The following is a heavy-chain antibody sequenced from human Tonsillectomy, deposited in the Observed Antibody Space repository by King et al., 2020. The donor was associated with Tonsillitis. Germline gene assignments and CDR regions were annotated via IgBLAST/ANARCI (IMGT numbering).Heavy chain of an antibody. CDR2: ISGSGGST. CDR3: AKDLGYCSGGSCYWGFDY. Sequence: VQLVESGGGLVQPGGSLRLSCAASGFTFSSYAMSWVRQAPGKGLEWVSAISGSGGSTYYADSVKGRFTISRDNSKNTLYLQMNSLRAEDTAVYYCAKDLGYCSGGSCYWGFDYWGQGTLVTVSS. CDR1: GFTFSSYA. D-gene: IGHD2-15*01. J-gene: IGHJ4*02. V-gene: IGHV3-23*04.